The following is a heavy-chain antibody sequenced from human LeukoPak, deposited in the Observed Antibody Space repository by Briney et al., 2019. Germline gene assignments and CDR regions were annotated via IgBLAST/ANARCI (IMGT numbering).Heavy chain of an antibody. CDR3: AKSYNGYESKPDY. J-gene: IGHJ4*02. CDR2: ISGSGGST. CDR1: GFTFSSYA. D-gene: IGHD5-12*01. Sequence: GGSLRLPCAASGFTFSSYAMSWVRQAPGKGLEWVSAISGSGGSTYYTDSVKGRFTISRDNSKITLYLQMNSLRAEDTAVYYCAKSYNGYESKPDYWGQGTLVTVSS. V-gene: IGHV3-23*01.